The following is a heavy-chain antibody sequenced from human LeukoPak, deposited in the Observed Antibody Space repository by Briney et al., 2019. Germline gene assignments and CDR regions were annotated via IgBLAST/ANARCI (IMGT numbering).Heavy chain of an antibody. V-gene: IGHV5-51*01. D-gene: IGHD5-18*01. J-gene: IGHJ6*03. Sequence: GESLKISCQGSGYSFTSYWIGWVRPMPGKGLEWMGIIYPGDSDTRYSPSFQGQVTISADKSISTAYLQWSSLKASDTAMYYCARHPAIAIDYYYMDVWGKGTTVTVSS. CDR2: IYPGDSDT. CDR3: ARHPAIAIDYYYMDV. CDR1: GYSFTSYW.